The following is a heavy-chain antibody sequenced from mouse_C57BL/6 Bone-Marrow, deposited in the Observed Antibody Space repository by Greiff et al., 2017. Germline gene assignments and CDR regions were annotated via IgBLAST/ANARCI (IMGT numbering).Heavy chain of an antibody. D-gene: IGHD3-2*02. V-gene: IGHV1-18*01. J-gene: IGHJ4*01. CDR1: GYTFTDYN. CDR2: INPNNGGT. CDR3: ARGAQARAMDY. Sequence: VQLQQSGPELVKPGASVKIPCKASGYTFTDYNMDWVKQSHGKSLEWIGDINPNNGGTTYNQKFKGKATLTVDKSSSTAYMELRSLTSEDTAVYYCARGAQARAMDYWGQGTSVTVSS.